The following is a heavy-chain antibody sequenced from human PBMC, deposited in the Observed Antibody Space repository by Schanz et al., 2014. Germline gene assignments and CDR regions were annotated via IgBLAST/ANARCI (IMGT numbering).Heavy chain of an antibody. D-gene: IGHD6-6*01. CDR1: GYIFTSYS. CDR3: ARGGAYRSPSPVFYFDY. J-gene: IGHJ4*02. Sequence: QVHLVQSGAEAKKPGASVKVSCKASGYIFTSYSMHWVRQAPGQGLGWLGIINPSGASASSAQEFQGRVSMTRDRSTSTLQMELSSLRSEDAAVYYCARGGAYRSPSPVFYFDYWGQGTLVTVSS. V-gene: IGHV1-46*01. CDR2: INPSGASA.